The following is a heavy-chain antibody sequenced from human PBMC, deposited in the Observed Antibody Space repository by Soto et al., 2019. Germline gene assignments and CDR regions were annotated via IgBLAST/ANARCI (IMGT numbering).Heavy chain of an antibody. Sequence: QVQLVESGGGVVQPGRSLRLSCVGSGFTFSRYGMHWFRQAPGKGLEWVAVIWSDGSIKYYADSVKGRLTISRDNSENTLCLQMTGLRADDTAVYYCAIPGYYGSGSYSEYLQHWGQGTLVTVSS. J-gene: IGHJ1*01. CDR1: GFTFSRYG. D-gene: IGHD3-10*01. CDR3: AIPGYYGSGSYSEYLQH. CDR2: IWSDGSIK. V-gene: IGHV3-33*01.